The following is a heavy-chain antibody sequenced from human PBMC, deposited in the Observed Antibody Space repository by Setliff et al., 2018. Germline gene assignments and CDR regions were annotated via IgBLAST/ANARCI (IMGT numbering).Heavy chain of an antibody. Sequence: SVKVSCKASGSIAGKIAFSWVRQAPGEGLEWMGGIIPVVARGTYAPRFQGRVTITADTSANTAYVELSSLRFEDTALYYCARGGGYGSGGSFHNAPFDYWGQGMLVTVSS. CDR3: ARGGGYGSGGSFHNAPFDY. D-gene: IGHD3-10*01. CDR1: GSIAGKIA. CDR2: IIPVVARG. J-gene: IGHJ4*02. V-gene: IGHV1-69*10.